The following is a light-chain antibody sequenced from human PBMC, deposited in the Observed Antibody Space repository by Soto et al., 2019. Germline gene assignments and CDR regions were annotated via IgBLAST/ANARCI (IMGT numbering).Light chain of an antibody. CDR2: DVS. J-gene: IGLJ1*01. V-gene: IGLV2-14*01. Sequence: QSALTQPASVCGSPGQSIAISCTGTSSDVGGYNYVSWYQQNPGKAPKFIIYDVSNRPSGVSDRFSGSKSGNTASLTISGLQAEDEADYYCASYTTSSTYVFGTGTKVTVL. CDR3: ASYTTSSTYV. CDR1: SSDVGGYNY.